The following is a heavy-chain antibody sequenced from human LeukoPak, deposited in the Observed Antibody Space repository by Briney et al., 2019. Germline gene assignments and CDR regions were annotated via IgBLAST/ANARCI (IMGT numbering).Heavy chain of an antibody. CDR1: GYTFTGYY. D-gene: IGHD3-22*01. CDR3: ARDPVYYDSSGYNDAFDI. V-gene: IGHV1-2*06. Sequence: ASVKVSCKASGYTFTGYYLHWVRQAPGQGLEWMGRINPNSGGTNYAQKFQGRVTMTRDTSISTAHMELSRLRSDDTAVYYCARDPVYYDSSGYNDAFDIWGQGTMVTVSS. CDR2: INPNSGGT. J-gene: IGHJ3*02.